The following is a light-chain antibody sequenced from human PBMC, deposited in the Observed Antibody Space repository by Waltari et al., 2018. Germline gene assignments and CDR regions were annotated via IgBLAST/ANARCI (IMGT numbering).Light chain of an antibody. CDR2: WAS. Sequence: DIVMTQSPDSLAVSLGERATINCKSSQSVLYSSNHRNYLALYQQKPGQPPRLLIYWASTRESGVPDRFSGSGSGTEFTLTISSLQAEDVAVYYCQQYYGTPPYTFGQGTKLEIK. CDR3: QQYYGTPPYT. V-gene: IGKV4-1*01. CDR1: QSVLYSSNHRNY. J-gene: IGKJ2*01.